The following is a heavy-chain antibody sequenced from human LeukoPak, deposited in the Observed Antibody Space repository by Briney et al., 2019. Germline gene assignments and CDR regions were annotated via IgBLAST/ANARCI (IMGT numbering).Heavy chain of an antibody. CDR3: ARGRYDFWSGLPYDC. D-gene: IGHD3-3*01. Sequence: SETLSLTCAVYGGSFSGYYWSWIRQPPGKGLEWIGEINHSGSTNYNPSLKSRVTISVDTSKNQFSLKLSSVTAADTAVYYCARGRYDFWSGLPYDCWGQGTLVTVSS. CDR2: INHSGST. V-gene: IGHV4-34*01. CDR1: GGSFSGYY. J-gene: IGHJ4*02.